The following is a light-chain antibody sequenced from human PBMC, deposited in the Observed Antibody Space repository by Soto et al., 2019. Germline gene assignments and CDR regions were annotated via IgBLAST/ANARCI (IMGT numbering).Light chain of an antibody. CDR3: QQYGSSPYT. J-gene: IGKJ2*01. Sequence: ETVLTQSPGTLSLSPGERATLSCRASLSISSSYLAWYQQKPGQAPRLLIYGTSNRATGIPDRFSGSGSGTDFILAISRLEPEDFAVYFCQQYGSSPYTFGQGTKVDIK. V-gene: IGKV3-20*01. CDR2: GTS. CDR1: LSISSSY.